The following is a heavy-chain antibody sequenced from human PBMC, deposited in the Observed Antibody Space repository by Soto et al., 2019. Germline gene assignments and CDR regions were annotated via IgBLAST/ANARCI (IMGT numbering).Heavy chain of an antibody. CDR2: IIPIFGTA. J-gene: IGHJ5*02. CDR3: ARGPIHLFGATRTNWFDP. D-gene: IGHD3-3*01. Sequence: SVKVSCKASGGTFSSYAISWVRQAPGQGLEWMGGIIPIFGTANYAQKFQGRVTITADESTSTAYMELSSLRSEDTAVYYCARGPIHLFGATRTNWFDPWGQGTLVTVSS. CDR1: GGTFSSYA. V-gene: IGHV1-69*13.